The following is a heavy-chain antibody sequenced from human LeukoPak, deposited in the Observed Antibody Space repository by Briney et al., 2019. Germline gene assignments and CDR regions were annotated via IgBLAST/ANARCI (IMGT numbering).Heavy chain of an antibody. D-gene: IGHD2-21*01. V-gene: IGHV3-9*01. Sequence: HPGGSLRLSCAASGFTFDDYAMHWVRHAPGKGLEWVSGISWNSGSIGYADSVEGRFTISRDNAKNSLYLQMNSLRAEDTALYYCAKESLIRTNGFDYWGQGTLVTVSS. CDR1: GFTFDDYA. CDR2: ISWNSGSI. CDR3: AKESLIRTNGFDY. J-gene: IGHJ4*02.